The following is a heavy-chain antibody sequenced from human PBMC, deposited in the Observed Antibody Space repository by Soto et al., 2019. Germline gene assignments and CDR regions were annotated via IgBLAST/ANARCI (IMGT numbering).Heavy chain of an antibody. CDR2: ISSSSSYI. CDR3: ARVERGYCSGGRCYSAGY. D-gene: IGHD2-15*01. V-gene: IGHV3-21*01. Sequence: PGGSLRLSCAASGFTFSSYSMNWVRQAPGKGLEWVSSISSSSSYIYNADSRKGRFTISRANTKNSLYLQMNSLITEDTAVYYFARVERGYCSGGRCYSAGYWGQGTLVTVSS. CDR1: GFTFSSYS. J-gene: IGHJ4*02.